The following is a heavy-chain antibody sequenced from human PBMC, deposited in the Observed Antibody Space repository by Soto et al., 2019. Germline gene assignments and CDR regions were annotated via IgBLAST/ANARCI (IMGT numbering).Heavy chain of an antibody. CDR1: GYTFTSYG. V-gene: IGHV1-18*04. CDR2: ISPLKGRT. D-gene: IGHD4-17*01. J-gene: IGHJ1*01. Sequence: QVPLVQSGPDLKRPGASMKVSCKASGYTFTSYGISWVRQAPGQGLEWMAWISPLKGRTQYSQKAQGRVTLSTDTSSNTAYMETTTLRVDDTAVYYCAMDYGDRPEYFKHWGQGTLVTVS. CDR3: AMDYGDRPEYFKH.